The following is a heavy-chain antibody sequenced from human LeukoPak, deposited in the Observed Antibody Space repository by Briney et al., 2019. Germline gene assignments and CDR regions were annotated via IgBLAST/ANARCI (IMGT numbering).Heavy chain of an antibody. CDR1: GGSISSGGYY. CDR2: IYNSGTT. D-gene: IGHD1-26*01. J-gene: IGHJ4*02. CDR3: ARTAGWSFGFDY. Sequence: SETLSLTCTASGGSISSGGYYWTWIRQYPGKGLEWIGYIYNSGTTYYNPSLQSRVTISGDTSKNQFSLKLSSVTAADTAVYYCARTAGWSFGFDYWGQGTLVTVSS. V-gene: IGHV4-31*03.